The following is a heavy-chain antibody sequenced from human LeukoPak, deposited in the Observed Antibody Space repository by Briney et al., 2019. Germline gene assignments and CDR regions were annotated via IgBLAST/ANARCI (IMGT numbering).Heavy chain of an antibody. J-gene: IGHJ3*01. CDR2: MSYDGSNK. CDR1: GFTFSSYA. D-gene: IGHD6-13*01. Sequence: PGGSLRLSCAASGFTFSSYAMHWVRQAPGKGLEWVGVMSYDGSNKYYADSVKGRFTISRDNSKNTLHVQLNSLRAEDTAVYYCAREKQQLVVSGVLDVWGQGTMVTVSS. V-gene: IGHV3-30*04. CDR3: AREKQQLVVSGVLDV.